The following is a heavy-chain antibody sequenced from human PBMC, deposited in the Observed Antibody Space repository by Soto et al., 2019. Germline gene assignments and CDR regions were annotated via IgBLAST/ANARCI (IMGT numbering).Heavy chain of an antibody. CDR3: ARGRGGDYDFWSGNPYYGMDV. V-gene: IGHV4-59*01. Sequence: PSETLSLTCTVSGGSISNYYWSWIRQPPGKGLEWIGYIYYSGSTNYNPSLKSRVTISVDTSKNQFSLKLSSVTAADTAVYYCARGRGGDYDFWSGNPYYGMDVWGQGTTVTV. J-gene: IGHJ6*02. CDR1: GGSISNYY. D-gene: IGHD3-3*01. CDR2: IYYSGST.